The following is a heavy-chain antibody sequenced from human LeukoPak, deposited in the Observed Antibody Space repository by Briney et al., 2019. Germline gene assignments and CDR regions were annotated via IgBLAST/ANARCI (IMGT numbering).Heavy chain of an antibody. CDR3: ARLAGGYFDY. D-gene: IGHD3-10*01. Sequence: SETLSLPCTVSGGSISSSSYYWGWIRQPPGKGLEWIGSIYYSGSTYYNPSLKSRVTISVDTSKNQFSLKLSSVTAADTAVYYCARLAGGYFDYWGQGTLVTVSS. CDR2: IYYSGST. V-gene: IGHV4-39*01. J-gene: IGHJ4*02. CDR1: GGSISSSSYY.